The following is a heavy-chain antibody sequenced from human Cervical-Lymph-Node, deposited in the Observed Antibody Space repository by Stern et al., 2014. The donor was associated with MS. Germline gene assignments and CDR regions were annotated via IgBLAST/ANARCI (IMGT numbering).Heavy chain of an antibody. D-gene: IGHD5-12*01. V-gene: IGHV4-31*03. CDR3: ARVPLVTTTFDS. Sequence: QLQLQESGPGLVKPSQTLSLTCTVSGGSIGSGGYYLSWVRQHPGQGLVWIGNHYSSGSTYYTPSLKSRVTISIDMSENQFSLNLTSVTAADTAVYFCARVPLVTTTFDSWGQGTLVTVSS. CDR2: HYSSGST. CDR1: GGSIGSGGYY. J-gene: IGHJ4*02.